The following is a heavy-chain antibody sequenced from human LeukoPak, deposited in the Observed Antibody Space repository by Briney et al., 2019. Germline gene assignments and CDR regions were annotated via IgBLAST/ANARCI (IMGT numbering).Heavy chain of an antibody. D-gene: IGHD4-17*01. Sequence: GGSLRLSCAASGFSFISYGMHWVRQAPGKGLEWVGVISDDGRRKDYADSVKGRFTISRDNSKDTLYLQMNSLRAEDTAVYYCAKRPSNYGDYVSYFDYWGQGTLVTVSS. CDR2: ISDDGRRK. V-gene: IGHV3-30*18. J-gene: IGHJ4*02. CDR3: AKRPSNYGDYVSYFDY. CDR1: GFSFISYG.